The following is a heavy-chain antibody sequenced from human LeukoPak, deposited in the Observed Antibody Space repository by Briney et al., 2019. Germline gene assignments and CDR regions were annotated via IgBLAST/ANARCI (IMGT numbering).Heavy chain of an antibody. D-gene: IGHD2-21*02. Sequence: GSLRLSCAASGFTFSSYGMHWIRQAPGKGLEWVAFIRYDGSNKYYADSVKGRFTISRDNSKNTLYLQMNSLRTEDTAVYYCASKWYCGGDCYYQIDFWGQGTLVTVSS. CDR3: ASKWYCGGDCYYQIDF. CDR2: IRYDGSNK. J-gene: IGHJ4*02. V-gene: IGHV3-30*02. CDR1: GFTFSSYG.